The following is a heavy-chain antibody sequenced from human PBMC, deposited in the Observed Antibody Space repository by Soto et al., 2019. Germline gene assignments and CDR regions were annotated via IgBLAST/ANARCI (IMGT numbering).Heavy chain of an antibody. CDR3: GRDPLLAPYQIVRGLCDY. V-gene: IGHV3-21*01. J-gene: IGHJ4*02. CDR1: GFTLSSNN. Sequence: PGGCRRPAWAAAGFTLSSNNINWDRQAPEKGLEWVGSIRRSSYIYNAGSVKGRFTSSRDNAKNSLYRNMNSMRAEDTAGYSLGRDPLLAPYQIVRGLCDYWGQGTLVTVSS. CDR2: IRRSSYI. D-gene: IGHD1-26*01.